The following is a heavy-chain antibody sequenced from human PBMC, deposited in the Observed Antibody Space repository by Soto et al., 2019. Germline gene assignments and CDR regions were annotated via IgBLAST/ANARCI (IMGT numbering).Heavy chain of an antibody. CDR2: ISSSSSYI. CDR3: ARASPVGATKGYYYGMDV. D-gene: IGHD1-26*01. V-gene: IGHV3-21*01. J-gene: IGHJ6*02. Sequence: GGSLRLSCASSGVTFSSYSMSWVRQAPGKGLEWVSSISSSSSYIYYADSVKGRFTISRDNAKNSLYLQMNSLRAEDTAAYYCARASPVGATKGYYYGMDVWGQGTTVTVSS. CDR1: GVTFSSYS.